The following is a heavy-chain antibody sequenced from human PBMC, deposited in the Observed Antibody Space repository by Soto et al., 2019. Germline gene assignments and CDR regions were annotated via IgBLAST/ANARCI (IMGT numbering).Heavy chain of an antibody. J-gene: IGHJ6*03. D-gene: IGHD6-19*01. Sequence: QVQLVESGGGVVQPGRSLRLSCAASGFTFSSYGMQWVRQAPGKGLEWVAVIWYDGSNENYADSVKGRFTISRDNSKNTLYLQMNSLRAEDTAVYYCARAAAVAAECYYYMDVWGKGTTVTVSS. CDR3: ARAAAVAAECYYYMDV. CDR1: GFTFSSYG. CDR2: IWYDGSNE. V-gene: IGHV3-33*01.